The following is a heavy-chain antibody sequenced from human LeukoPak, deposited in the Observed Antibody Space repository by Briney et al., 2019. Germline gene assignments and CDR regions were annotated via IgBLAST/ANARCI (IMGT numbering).Heavy chain of an antibody. J-gene: IGHJ2*01. Sequence: GGSLRLSCAASGFTFSSYSMNWVRQAPGKGLEWVSSISSSSSYIYYADSVKGRFTISRDNAKNTMYLQLNGLRDEDTAVYFWAKDKGGGYYQWFFELWGRGTLVTVSS. D-gene: IGHD1-26*01. V-gene: IGHV3-21*04. CDR1: GFTFSSYS. CDR2: ISSSSSYI. CDR3: AKDKGGGYYQWFFEL.